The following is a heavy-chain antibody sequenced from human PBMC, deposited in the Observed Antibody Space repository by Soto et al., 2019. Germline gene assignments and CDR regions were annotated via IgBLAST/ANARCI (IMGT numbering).Heavy chain of an antibody. J-gene: IGHJ4*02. V-gene: IGHV3-21*01. CDR3: ARDQPGYSYGYGLGY. Sequence: EVQLVESGGGLVKPGGSLRLSCAASGFTFSSYSMNWVRQAPGKGLEWVSSISSSSSYIYYADSVKGRFTISRDNAKNSLYMKINSLRAADTAVYYCARDQPGYSYGYGLGYWGQGTLVTVSS. D-gene: IGHD5-18*01. CDR1: GFTFSSYS. CDR2: ISSSSSYI.